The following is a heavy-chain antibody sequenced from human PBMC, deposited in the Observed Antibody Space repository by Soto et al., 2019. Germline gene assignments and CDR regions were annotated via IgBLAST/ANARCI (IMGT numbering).Heavy chain of an antibody. J-gene: IGHJ6*03. CDR2: IIPILGIA. D-gene: IGHD4-17*01. Sequence: ASVKVSCKASGGTFSSYTISWVRQAPGQGLEWMGRIIPILGIANYAQKFQGRVTITADKSTSTAYMELSSLRSEDTAVYYCARADGDYRFYYYMDVWGKGTTVTVSS. V-gene: IGHV1-69*02. CDR3: ARADGDYRFYYYMDV. CDR1: GGTFSSYT.